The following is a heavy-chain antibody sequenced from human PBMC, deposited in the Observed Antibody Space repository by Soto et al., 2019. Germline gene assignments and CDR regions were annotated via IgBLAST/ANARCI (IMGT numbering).Heavy chain of an antibody. CDR2: ISDEGDNK. V-gene: IGHV3-30*18. CDR1: GFTFSNYG. J-gene: IGHJ4*02. CDR3: AKEGIQLWSGFDN. D-gene: IGHD5-18*01. Sequence: QVQLVESGGGVVQPGRSLRLSCAASGFTFSNYGIHWVRQAPGEGLEWVAVISDEGDNKYYADSVKGRFPISSDNSTNTLFLRMNSLWVEDTAGYDCAKEGIQLWSGFDNWGPGNLVKVFS.